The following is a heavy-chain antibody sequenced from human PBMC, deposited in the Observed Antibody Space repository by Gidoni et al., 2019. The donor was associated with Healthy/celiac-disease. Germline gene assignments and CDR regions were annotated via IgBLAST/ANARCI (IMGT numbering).Heavy chain of an antibody. V-gene: IGHV3-53*01. CDR1: GFTVSSNY. D-gene: IGHD2-8*01. CDR2: IYSGGST. Sequence: EVQLVESGGGLIQPGGSPSLSCAASGFTVSSNYMSWVRQAPGKGLEWVSVIYSGGSTYYADSVKGRFTISRDNSKNTLYLQMNSLRAEDTAVYYCASSRVYLYWGQGTLVTVSS. CDR3: ASSRVYLY. J-gene: IGHJ4*02.